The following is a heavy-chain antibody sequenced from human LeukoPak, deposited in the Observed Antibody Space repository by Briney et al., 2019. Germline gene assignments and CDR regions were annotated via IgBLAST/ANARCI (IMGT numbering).Heavy chain of an antibody. V-gene: IGHV1-69*05. D-gene: IGHD2-2*01. Sequence: SVKVSCKASGGSLSSNIIGWVRQAPGQGLEWMGGIVPIFGKPNYAQKFQGRVTITTDESSNTAFMELSSLRSDNTAIYYCARGWGIPAPISWFDPWGQGTLVTVSS. CDR3: ARGWGIPAPISWFDP. J-gene: IGHJ5*02. CDR2: IVPIFGKP. CDR1: GGSLSSNI.